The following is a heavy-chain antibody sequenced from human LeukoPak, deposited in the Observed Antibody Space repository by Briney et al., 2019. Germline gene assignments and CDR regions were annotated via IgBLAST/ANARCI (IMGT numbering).Heavy chain of an antibody. V-gene: IGHV3-23*01. Sequence: GGSLRLSCATSGFTFSSATMMWVRQAPGKGLEFVSGVGPSGCTGTYADSVKGRSPISRDNSKNTLYLQMNSLRVEDTAVYYCAKDPNWDRGSWGQGTLVTVSS. CDR2: VGPSGCTG. D-gene: IGHD7-27*01. CDR3: AKDPNWDRGS. J-gene: IGHJ5*02. CDR1: GFTFSSAT.